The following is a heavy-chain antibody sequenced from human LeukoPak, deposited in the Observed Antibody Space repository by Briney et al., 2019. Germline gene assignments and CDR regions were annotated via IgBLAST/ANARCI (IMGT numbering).Heavy chain of an antibody. CDR2: IYYSGST. D-gene: IGHD5-18*01. J-gene: IGHJ4*02. CDR1: GGSISSGDYY. Sequence: PSQTLSLTCAVSGGSISSGDYYWSWIRQPPGKGLEWIGYIYYSGSTYYNPSLKSRITISVDTSKNHFSLKLSSVTAADTAVYYCARTQGGYSYGNFDYWGQGTLVTVSS. V-gene: IGHV4-30-4*01. CDR3: ARTQGGYSYGNFDY.